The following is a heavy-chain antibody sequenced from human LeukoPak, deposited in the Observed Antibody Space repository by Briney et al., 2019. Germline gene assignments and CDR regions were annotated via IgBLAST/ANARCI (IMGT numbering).Heavy chain of an antibody. CDR2: INHSGST. Sequence: SETLSLTCAVYGGSFSGYYWSWIRQPPGKGLEWIGEINHSGSTNHNPSLKSRVTISVDTSKNQFSLKLSSVTAADTAVYYSARVPRAYYYYYGMDVWGQGTTVTVSS. V-gene: IGHV4-34*01. J-gene: IGHJ6*02. CDR1: GGSFSGYY. CDR3: ARVPRAYYYYYGMDV.